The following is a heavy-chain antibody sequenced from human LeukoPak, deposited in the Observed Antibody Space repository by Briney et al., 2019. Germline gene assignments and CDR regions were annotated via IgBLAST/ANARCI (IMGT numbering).Heavy chain of an antibody. V-gene: IGHV3-30*02. Sequence: PGGSLRLSCAASGFTFSSYGMHWVRQAPGKGLEWVAFIRYDGSNKYYADPVKGRFTISRDNSKNTLYLQMNSLRAEDKAVYYCAKGGVPVEMATIEMWGQGTLVTVSS. J-gene: IGHJ4*02. CDR3: AKGGVPVEMATIEM. CDR1: GFTFSSYG. D-gene: IGHD5-24*01. CDR2: IRYDGSNK.